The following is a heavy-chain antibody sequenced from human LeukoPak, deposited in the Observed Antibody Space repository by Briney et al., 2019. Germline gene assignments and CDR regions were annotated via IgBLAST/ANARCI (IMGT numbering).Heavy chain of an antibody. J-gene: IGHJ3*02. CDR3: ARRRPEAFDI. CDR2: IYTSGST. CDR1: GGSISSYY. V-gene: IGHV4-4*09. Sequence: SETLSLTCTVSGGSISSYYWNWIRQPPGKGLEWIGYIYTSGSTNYNPSLKSRVTISLDTSKNQFSLKLSSVTAADTAVYYCARRRPEAFDIWGQGAMVTVSS.